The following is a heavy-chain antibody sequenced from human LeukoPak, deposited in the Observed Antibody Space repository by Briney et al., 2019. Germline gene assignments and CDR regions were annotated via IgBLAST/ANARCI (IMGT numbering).Heavy chain of an antibody. CDR1: GFSFSNYW. J-gene: IGHJ4*02. Sequence: GGSLRLSCAGPGFSFSNYWMSWGRQAPGKGLEWVANIKPDGREKDYVDSVKGRFIISRDNTNNSLYLQMNSLRAEDTAVYYCTRDLVIVTSSREYWGQGTLVTVSS. CDR3: TRDLVIVTSSREY. V-gene: IGHV3-7*01. D-gene: IGHD5-24*01. CDR2: IKPDGREK.